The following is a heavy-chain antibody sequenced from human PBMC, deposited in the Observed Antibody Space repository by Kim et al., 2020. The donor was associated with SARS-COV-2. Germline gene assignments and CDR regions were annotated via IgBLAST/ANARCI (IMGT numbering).Heavy chain of an antibody. J-gene: IGHJ4*02. CDR2: ISSSGSTI. CDR1: GFTFSSYE. V-gene: IGHV3-48*03. D-gene: IGHD4-17*01. Sequence: GGSLRLSCAASGFTFSSYEMNWVRQAPGKGLEWVSYISSSGSTIYYADSVKGRFTISRDNAKNSLYLQMNSLRAEDTAVYYCARALTPLRRRGFDYWGQGTLVTVSS. CDR3: ARALTPLRRRGFDY.